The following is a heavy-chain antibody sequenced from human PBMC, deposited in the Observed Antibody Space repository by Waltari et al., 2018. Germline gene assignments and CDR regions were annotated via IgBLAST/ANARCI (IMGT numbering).Heavy chain of an antibody. CDR1: GYTFNTHY. CDR3: ARGSGHDY. CDR2: INPKTGGT. Sequence: QVQLVQSGAEVKKPGASVKVSCKASGYTFNTHYIHWVRQAPGQGLEWMGWINPKTGGTNYAQKFQGRGTMTRDKSITTGYMELSSLRSDDTAVYYCARGSGHDYWGQGTLVTVSS. J-gene: IGHJ4*02. V-gene: IGHV1-2*02.